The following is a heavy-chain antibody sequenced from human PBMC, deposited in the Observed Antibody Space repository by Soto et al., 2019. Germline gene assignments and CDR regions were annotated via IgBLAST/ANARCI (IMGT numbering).Heavy chain of an antibody. CDR1: GGSISSYY. J-gene: IGHJ6*02. V-gene: IGHV4-59*01. CDR3: ARYCSGGSCYGLSNYYYYYGMDV. CDR2: IYYSGST. D-gene: IGHD2-15*01. Sequence: SETLSLTCTVSGGSISSYYWSWIRQPPGKGLEWIGYIYYSGSTNYNPSLKSRVTISVDTSKNQFSLKLSSVTAADTAVYYCARYCSGGSCYGLSNYYYYYGMDVWGQGTTVTVSS.